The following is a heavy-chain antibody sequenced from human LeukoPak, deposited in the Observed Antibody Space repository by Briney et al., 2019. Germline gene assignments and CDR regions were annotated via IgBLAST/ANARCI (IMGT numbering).Heavy chain of an antibody. D-gene: IGHD2-2*01. Sequence: ASVKVSCEASGYTFTSYGISWVRQAPGQGLEWMGWISAYNGNTNYAQKLQGRVTMTTDTSTSTAYMELRSLRSDDTAVYYCARSEYQLLFTVYWGQGTLVTVSS. CDR3: ARSEYQLLFTVY. CDR2: ISAYNGNT. V-gene: IGHV1-18*01. J-gene: IGHJ4*02. CDR1: GYTFTSYG.